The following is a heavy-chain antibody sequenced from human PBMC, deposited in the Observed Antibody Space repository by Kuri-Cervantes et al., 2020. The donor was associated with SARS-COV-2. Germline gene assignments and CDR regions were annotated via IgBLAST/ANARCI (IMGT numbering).Heavy chain of an antibody. D-gene: IGHD3-9*01. J-gene: IGHJ6*03. Sequence: GSLRLSCAVYGGSFSGYYWSWIRQPPGKGLEWIGEINHSGSTNYNPSLKSRVTISVDTSKNQFSLKLSSVTAADTAVYYCARDRGEDLTLYDILTGYYDYYYYMDVWGKGNTVTVSS. CDR1: GGSFSGYY. V-gene: IGHV4-34*01. CDR2: INHSGST. CDR3: ARDRGEDLTLYDILTGYYDYYYYMDV.